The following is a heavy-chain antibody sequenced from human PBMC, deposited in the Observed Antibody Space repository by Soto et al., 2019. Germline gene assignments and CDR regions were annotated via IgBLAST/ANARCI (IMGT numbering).Heavy chain of an antibody. J-gene: IGHJ4*02. CDR3: VRARSTDSRPDY. CDR2: ITSSSSYI. V-gene: IGHV3-21*01. Sequence: KPGGSLRLSCAAYGFTFSLYSMIWVRQAPGKGLEWVASITSSSSYIYYEDSLKGRFTISRDNAKNSLFLQLDSLRAEDTAVYFCVRARSTDSRPDYWGQGTLVTVSS. CDR1: GFTFSLYS. D-gene: IGHD3-22*01.